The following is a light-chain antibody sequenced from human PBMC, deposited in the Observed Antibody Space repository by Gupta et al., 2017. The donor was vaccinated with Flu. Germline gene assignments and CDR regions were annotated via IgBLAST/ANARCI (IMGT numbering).Light chain of an antibody. CDR2: MSS. Sequence: PSTLSASVGGRVTITCRASQNINRWMASYQRKPGKAPNLLIYMSSRLQSGVPSTFSGSGSGTEFTLTISSLLPEDSATYFCHQDCSYRPTFGQGTLLE. J-gene: IGKJ5*01. CDR1: QNINRW. CDR3: HQDCSYRPT. V-gene: IGKV1-5*03.